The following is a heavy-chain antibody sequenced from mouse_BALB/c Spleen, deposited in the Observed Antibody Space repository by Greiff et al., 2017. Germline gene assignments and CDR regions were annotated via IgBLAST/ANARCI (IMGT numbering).Heavy chain of an antibody. D-gene: IGHD2-3*01. CDR2: IYPGNVNT. CDR1: GYTFTSYY. J-gene: IGHJ2*01. CDR3: ARSKGMGYYFDD. Sequence: QVQLQQSGPELVKPGASVRISCKASGYTFTSYYIHWVKQRPGQGLEWIGWIYPGNVNTKYNEKFKGKATLTADKSSSTAYMQLSSLTSEDSAVYFCARSKGMGYYFDDWGEGTTLTVSS. V-gene: IGHV1S56*01.